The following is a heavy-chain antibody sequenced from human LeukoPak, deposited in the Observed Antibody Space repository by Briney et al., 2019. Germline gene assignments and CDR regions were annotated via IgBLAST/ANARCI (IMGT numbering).Heavy chain of an antibody. D-gene: IGHD6-13*01. CDR2: ISGSGDST. CDR3: AKLAGYSSTQYYYYGLDV. J-gene: IGHJ6*02. V-gene: IGHV3-23*01. Sequence: GGSLRLSCAASGFTFSSYAMSWVRQAPGKGLEWVSIISGSGDSTFYADSVKGRFTISRDNSKNTLYLQMNSLRAEDTAVYYCAKLAGYSSTQYYYYGLDVWGQGTTVTVSS. CDR1: GFTFSSYA.